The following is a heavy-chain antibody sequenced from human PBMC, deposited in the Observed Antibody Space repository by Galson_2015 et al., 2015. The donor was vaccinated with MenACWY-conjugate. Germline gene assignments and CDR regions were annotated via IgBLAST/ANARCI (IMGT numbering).Heavy chain of an antibody. J-gene: IGHJ4*02. CDR3: ARQSGSYRLYYFDY. CDR1: GGSFSGYY. D-gene: IGHD1-26*01. V-gene: IGHV4-34*01. Sequence: ETLSLTCAVYGGSFSGYYWSWIRQSPGKGLEWIGEINHSGSTNYNPSLKSRVTISVDTSKNQFSLKLSSVTAADTAVYYCARQSGSYRLYYFDYWGQGTLVTVSS. CDR2: INHSGST.